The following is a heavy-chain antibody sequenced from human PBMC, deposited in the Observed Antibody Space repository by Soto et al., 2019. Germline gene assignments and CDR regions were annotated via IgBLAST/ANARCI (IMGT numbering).Heavy chain of an antibody. Sequence: QVQLVESGGGLVKPGGSLKLSCAASGFTFSDYYMTWIRQAPGQGLEWVSHISGGGTTYYADSVKGRFTISRDNAQNSLYLQLNSLRAEDTAVYYCARDLGGGDWGYYKGMDVWGQGTTVTVSS. V-gene: IGHV3-11*01. CDR3: ARDLGGGDWGYYKGMDV. D-gene: IGHD2-21*02. CDR1: GFTFSDYY. J-gene: IGHJ6*02. CDR2: ISGGGTT.